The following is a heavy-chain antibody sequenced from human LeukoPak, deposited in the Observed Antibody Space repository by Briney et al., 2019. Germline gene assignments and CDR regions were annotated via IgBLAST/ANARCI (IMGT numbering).Heavy chain of an antibody. Sequence: GGSLRLSCAASGFTFSNSWMSWVRQAPGKGLEWVATIKPDGSAQYYVDSVKGRFTISRDNAKNSLFLQINSLRAEDTAVYYCANGGTYSSGPWGQGTLVTVSS. CDR3: ANGGTYSSGP. J-gene: IGHJ5*02. CDR1: GFTFSNSW. D-gene: IGHD3-22*01. CDR2: IKPDGSAQ. V-gene: IGHV3-7*01.